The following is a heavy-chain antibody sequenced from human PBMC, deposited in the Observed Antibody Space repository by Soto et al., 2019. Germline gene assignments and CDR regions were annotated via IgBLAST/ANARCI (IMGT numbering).Heavy chain of an antibody. D-gene: IGHD3-22*01. CDR2: ISKDGSTK. CDR1: GFTFSSYG. J-gene: IGHJ4*02. Sequence: GGSLRLSCAASGFTFSSYGMHWVRQAPGKGLEWVAVISKDGSTKYDADSVKGRFTISRDNSKNTLYLQMNSLRAEDTAVYYCAKETHSSGYGSYFDYWGQGTLVTVSS. CDR3: AKETHSSGYGSYFDY. V-gene: IGHV3-30*18.